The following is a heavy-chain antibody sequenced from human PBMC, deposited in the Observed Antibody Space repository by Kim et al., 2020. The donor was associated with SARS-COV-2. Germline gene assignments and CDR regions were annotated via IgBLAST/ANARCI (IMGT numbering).Heavy chain of an antibody. V-gene: IGHV3-33*01. J-gene: IGHJ4*02. CDR1: GFTFSSYG. CDR3: ARGGQGAYPDY. Sequence: GGSLRLSCAASGFTFSSYGMHWVRQAPGKGLEWVAVIWYDGSNKYYADPVKGRFTISRDNPKNTLYLQMNSLRAEDTALYYCARGGQGAYPDYWGQGTLVTVSS. CDR2: IWYDGSNK.